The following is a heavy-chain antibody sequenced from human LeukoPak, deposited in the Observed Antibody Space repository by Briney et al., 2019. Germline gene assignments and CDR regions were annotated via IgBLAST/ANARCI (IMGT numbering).Heavy chain of an antibody. Sequence: GGSLRLSCATSGFTFSHYGMHWVRQPPGRGLDWVAHIRYDESDKYYADSVKGRFTISRDISKNTVYLQMNSLRVEDTAVYYCAKDFYWAFDYWGQGTLVTVSS. CDR2: IRYDESDK. D-gene: IGHD2-8*02. CDR3: AKDFYWAFDY. CDR1: GFTFSHYG. V-gene: IGHV3-30*02. J-gene: IGHJ4*02.